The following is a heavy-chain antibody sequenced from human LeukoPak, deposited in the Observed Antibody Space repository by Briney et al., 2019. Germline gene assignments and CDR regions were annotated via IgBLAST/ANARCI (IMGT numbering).Heavy chain of an antibody. CDR1: GGSFSGYY. D-gene: IGHD6-19*01. Sequence: PSETLSLTCAVYGGSFSGYYWSWIRQPPGKGLEWIGEINHSGSTNYNPSLKSRVTISVDTSKNQFSLKLSSATAADTAVYYCAISIAVAGNPFDYWGQGTLVTVSS. CDR3: AISIAVAGNPFDY. CDR2: INHSGST. V-gene: IGHV4-34*01. J-gene: IGHJ4*02.